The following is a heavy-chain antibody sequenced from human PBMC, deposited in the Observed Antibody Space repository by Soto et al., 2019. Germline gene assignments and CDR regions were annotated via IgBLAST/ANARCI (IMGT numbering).Heavy chain of an antibody. J-gene: IGHJ5*02. Sequence: GGSLRLSCAASGFTFSSYGMHWVRQAPGKGLEWVAVISYDGSNTYYADSVKGRFTISRDNSKNTLYLQMNSLRAADTAVYYCAKDYLRIAAAWGQGTLVTVSS. V-gene: IGHV3-30*18. CDR2: ISYDGSNT. D-gene: IGHD6-13*01. CDR1: GFTFSSYG. CDR3: AKDYLRIAAA.